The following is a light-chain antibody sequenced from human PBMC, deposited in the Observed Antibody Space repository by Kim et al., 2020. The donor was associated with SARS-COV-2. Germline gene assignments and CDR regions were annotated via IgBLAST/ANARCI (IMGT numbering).Light chain of an antibody. CDR1: RDVGSS. CDR2: DAA. J-gene: IGKJ4*01. V-gene: IGKV3-11*01. CDR3: QQRGNWPPALT. Sequence: PGESATRSGRASRDVGSSLAWYQQTPGHSPRVLIYDAAIRAAGIPDKFSASGSGTDFTLTIGSLAPEDVAIYYCQQRGNWPPALTFGGGTKVDIK.